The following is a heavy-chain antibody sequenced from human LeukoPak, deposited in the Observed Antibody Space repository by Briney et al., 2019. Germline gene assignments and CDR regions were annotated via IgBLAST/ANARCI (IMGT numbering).Heavy chain of an antibody. Sequence: PGRSLRLSCAASRFTFSIYAMHWVRQAPGKGLEWVAVISYDGSSKYYADSVKGRFTISRDNSKNTLYLQMNSLRAEDTAVYYCARDRGIPGGYCTNGVCYYFDYWGQGTLVTVSS. J-gene: IGHJ4*02. CDR1: RFTFSIYA. CDR3: ARDRGIPGGYCTNGVCYYFDY. V-gene: IGHV3-30-3*01. D-gene: IGHD2-8*01. CDR2: ISYDGSSK.